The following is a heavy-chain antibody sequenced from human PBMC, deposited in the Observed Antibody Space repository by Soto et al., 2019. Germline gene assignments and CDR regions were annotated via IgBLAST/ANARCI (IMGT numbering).Heavy chain of an antibody. CDR2: INPNSGGT. V-gene: IGHV1-2*02. Sequence: EASVKVSCKASGYTFTGYNMHWVRQAPGQGLEWMGWINPNSGGTNYAQKFQGRVTMTRDTSISTAYMELSRLRSDDTAVYYCARETAYDSSGYSGVDYWGQGTLVTVSS. J-gene: IGHJ4*02. D-gene: IGHD3-22*01. CDR1: GYTFTGYN. CDR3: ARETAYDSSGYSGVDY.